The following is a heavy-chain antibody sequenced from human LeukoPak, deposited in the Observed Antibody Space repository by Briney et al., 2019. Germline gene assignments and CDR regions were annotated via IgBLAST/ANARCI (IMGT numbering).Heavy chain of an antibody. J-gene: IGHJ4*02. CDR3: AKEGIKESPRKFDY. D-gene: IGHD2-21*01. CDR1: GFTFSNYG. CDR2: ISGNSDTT. V-gene: IGHV3-23*01. Sequence: GGSLRLSCAASGFTFSNYGMNWVRQAPGKGLEWVSVISGNSDTTYYADSVKGRFTISRDNSKNTLYLQMNSLRVEDTAVYHCAKEGIKESPRKFDYWGQGSLVTVSS.